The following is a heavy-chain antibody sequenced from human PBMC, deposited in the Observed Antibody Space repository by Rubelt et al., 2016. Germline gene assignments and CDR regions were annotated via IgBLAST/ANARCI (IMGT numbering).Heavy chain of an antibody. CDR3: ARLVVTPRLGLDY. D-gene: IGHD2-21*02. CDR2: TSYSGST. CDR1: GGSLSSSAYY. V-gene: IGHV4-39*01. Sequence: QLQLQESGPGLVKPSETLSLTCTVSGGSLSSSAYYWGWIRQPPGKGLEWIGSTSYSGSTYYNPSLKSRVTISVDTSNDQFSLMLSSWTAADTAVYYCARLVVTPRLGLDYWGQGTLVTVSS. J-gene: IGHJ4*02.